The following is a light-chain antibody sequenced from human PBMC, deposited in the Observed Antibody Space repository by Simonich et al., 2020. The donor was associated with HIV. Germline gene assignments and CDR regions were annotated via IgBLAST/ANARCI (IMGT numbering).Light chain of an antibody. CDR3: MQALQTPFT. V-gene: IGKV2-28*01. Sequence: DIVMTQSPLPLPVTPGEPASISCRTSQSLLHSNGYNYLDGYLQQPGQSPQLLIYLGSNRASGVPDRFRGSGSGTDFTLKISRVEAEDVGVYYCMQALQTPFTFGPGTRVDIK. CDR2: LGS. J-gene: IGKJ3*01. CDR1: QSLLHSNGYNY.